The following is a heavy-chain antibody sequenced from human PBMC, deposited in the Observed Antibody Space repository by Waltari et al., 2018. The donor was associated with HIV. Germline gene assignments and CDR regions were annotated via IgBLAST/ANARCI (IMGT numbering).Heavy chain of an antibody. Sequence: EVQLLESGGGLVQPGGSLRLSCAASGFNFRAYIMTWVRQAPGGGLGWVSGSSATGKTYYADSVKCRFTISRDNSKNTLSRLMNSLRVEDTAVYYCAKVSVGIPVAGTKVSWGQGTLVTVSS. V-gene: IGHV3-23*01. CDR2: SSATGKT. CDR1: GFNFRAYI. CDR3: AKVSVGIPVAGTKVS. D-gene: IGHD6-19*01. J-gene: IGHJ5*02.